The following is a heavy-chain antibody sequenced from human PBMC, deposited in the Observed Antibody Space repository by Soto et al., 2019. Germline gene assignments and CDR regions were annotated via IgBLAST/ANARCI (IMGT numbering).Heavy chain of an antibody. V-gene: IGHV3-30*18. D-gene: IGHD5-18*01. CDR3: VKGDLDTAVVNSPDAFDF. CDR2: ISYDGNNK. Sequence: QVNLVESGGGVVQPGRSLRLSCEASGFIFSDFGMHWVRQPPGKGLEWVAVISYDGNNKYYAQSVKGRFTISRDNSKNTLFLNMDSLRPEDTAVYHCVKGDLDTAVVNSPDAFDFWGPGTMVTVS. J-gene: IGHJ3*01. CDR1: GFIFSDFG.